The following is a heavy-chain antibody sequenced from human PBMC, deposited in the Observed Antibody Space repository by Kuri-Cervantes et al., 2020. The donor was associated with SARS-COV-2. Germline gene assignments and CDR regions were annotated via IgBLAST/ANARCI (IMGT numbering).Heavy chain of an antibody. CDR3: AREWCGGDCYSYYYYYYMDV. V-gene: IGHV1-2*02. Sequence: ASVKVSCKASGYTFTGYYMHWVRQAPGQGLEWMGWISPNSGGTNYAQKFQGRVTMTRDTSISTAYMELSRLRSDDTAVYYCAREWCGGDCYSYYYYYYMDVWGKGTTVTVSS. CDR1: GYTFTGYY. J-gene: IGHJ6*03. D-gene: IGHD2-21*01. CDR2: ISPNSGGT.